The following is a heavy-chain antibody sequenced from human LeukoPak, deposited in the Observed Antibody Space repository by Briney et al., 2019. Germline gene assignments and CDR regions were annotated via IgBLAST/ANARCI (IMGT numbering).Heavy chain of an antibody. CDR1: GFTFSSYA. CDR3: AREVRDSHNYFDY. D-gene: IGHD3-10*01. Sequence: GRSLRLSCAASGFTFSSYAMHWVRQAPGKGLEWVAVISYDGSNKYYADSVKGRFTISRDNSKNTLYLQMNSLRAEDTAVYYCAREVRDSHNYFDYWGQGTLVTVSS. CDR2: ISYDGSNK. J-gene: IGHJ4*02. V-gene: IGHV3-30*04.